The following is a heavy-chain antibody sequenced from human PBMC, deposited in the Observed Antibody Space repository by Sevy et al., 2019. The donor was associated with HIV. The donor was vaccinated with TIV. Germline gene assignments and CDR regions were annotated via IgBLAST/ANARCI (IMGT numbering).Heavy chain of an antibody. CDR3: AREGSSWAGWFDP. V-gene: IGHV4-61*02. J-gene: IGHJ5*02. CDR2: IYTSGIT. Sequence: SETLSLTCTVSGGSISSGSYYWRWIRQPAGKGLEWIGRIYTSGITNYNPSLKRRVTISVATSKNQFSLKLSSVTAADTAVYYCAREGSSWAGWFDPWGQGTLVTVSS. CDR1: GGSISSGSYY. D-gene: IGHD6-13*01.